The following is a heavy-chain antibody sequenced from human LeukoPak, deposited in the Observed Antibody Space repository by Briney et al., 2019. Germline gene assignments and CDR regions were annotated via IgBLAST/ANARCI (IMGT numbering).Heavy chain of an antibody. V-gene: IGHV4-59*01. CDR3: ATKHDYGGNGAFDI. J-gene: IGHJ3*02. CDR1: GGSISSYY. Sequence: PSETLSLTRTVSGGSISSYYWSWIRQPPGKGLEWIGYNYYSGSTNYNPSLKSRVTISVDTSKNQFSLKLSSVTAADTAVYYCATKHDYGGNGAFDIWGQGTMVTVSS. CDR2: NYYSGST. D-gene: IGHD4-17*01.